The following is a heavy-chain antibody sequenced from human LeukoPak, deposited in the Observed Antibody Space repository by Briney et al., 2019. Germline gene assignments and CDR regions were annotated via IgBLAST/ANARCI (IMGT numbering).Heavy chain of an antibody. Sequence: PSETLSFTCTVSGGSISSYYWSWIRQPPGKGLEWIGEINHSGSTNYNPSLKSRVTISVDTSKNQFSLKLSSVTAADTAVYYCAREFIGSSSYYYYGMDVWGQGTTVTVSS. D-gene: IGHD6-6*01. V-gene: IGHV4-34*01. J-gene: IGHJ6*02. CDR1: GGSISSYY. CDR3: AREFIGSSSYYYYGMDV. CDR2: INHSGST.